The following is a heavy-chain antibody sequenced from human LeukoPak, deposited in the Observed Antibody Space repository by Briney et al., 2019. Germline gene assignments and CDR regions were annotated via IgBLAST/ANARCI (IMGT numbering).Heavy chain of an antibody. Sequence: SETLSLTCAVSGYSISSAYYWGWIRQPPGKGLEWLGSIYHTGNTYYKPSLKSRVTISLDTSKNQFSLKLSSVTAADTAVYYCARGDFCSKSNCYLRPMDVWGKGTTVSVSS. CDR1: GYSISSAYY. J-gene: IGHJ6*03. CDR2: IYHTGNT. D-gene: IGHD3-3*01. V-gene: IGHV4-38-2*01. CDR3: ARGDFCSKSNCYLRPMDV.